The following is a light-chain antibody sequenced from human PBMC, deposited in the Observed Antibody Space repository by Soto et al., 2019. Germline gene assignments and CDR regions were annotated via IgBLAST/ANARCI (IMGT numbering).Light chain of an antibody. Sequence: DIVLTQSPGTLSLSPGERATLSCRASQSVSSNFLAWYQQKPGQAPRLLIYGASKRATGIPDRFSGSGSETDFELTISGLEPEDFAVYYCQQYGTSPPGVTFGPGTKVDMK. CDR1: QSVSSNF. J-gene: IGKJ3*01. V-gene: IGKV3-20*01. CDR2: GAS. CDR3: QQYGTSPPGVT.